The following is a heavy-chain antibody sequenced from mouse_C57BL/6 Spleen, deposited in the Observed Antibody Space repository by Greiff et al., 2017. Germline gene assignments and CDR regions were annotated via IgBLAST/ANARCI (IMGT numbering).Heavy chain of an antibody. J-gene: IGHJ2*01. CDR3: TLITTVVARDYFDY. CDR2: IDPENGDT. V-gene: IGHV14-4*01. D-gene: IGHD1-1*01. Sequence: VQLKESGAELVRPGASVKLSCTASGFNIKDDYMHWVKQRPEQGLEWIGWIDPENGDTEYASKFQGKATITADTSSNTAYLQLSSLTSEDTAVYYCTLITTVVARDYFDYWGQGTTLTVSS. CDR1: GFNIKDDY.